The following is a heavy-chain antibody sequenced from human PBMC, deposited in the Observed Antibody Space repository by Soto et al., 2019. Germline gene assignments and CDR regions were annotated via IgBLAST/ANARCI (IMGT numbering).Heavy chain of an antibody. CDR2: VSWNSGII. D-gene: IGHD1-26*01. J-gene: IGHJ3*02. Sequence: QLVESGGGLVQPGRSLRLSCAASGFTFEDYAMHWVRQAPGKGLEWVSGVSWNSGIIDYADSVKGRFTISRDNARNSLYLKMNGLRAHDTALYYCTKAVEWGGSHFNHALDTWGQGTMVSVSS. V-gene: IGHV3-9*01. CDR1: GFTFEDYA. CDR3: TKAVEWGGSHFNHALDT.